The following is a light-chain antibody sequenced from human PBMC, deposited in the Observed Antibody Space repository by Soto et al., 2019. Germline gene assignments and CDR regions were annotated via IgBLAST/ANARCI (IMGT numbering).Light chain of an antibody. V-gene: IGLV3-1*01. CDR2: EDR. CDR1: KLGDKF. CDR3: QAWDSSSVV. J-gene: IGLJ2*01. Sequence: SYELTQSPSVSVSPGQTASITCSGDKLGDKFAYWYQQKPGQSPVVVIYEDRKRPSGIPERFSGSNSGNTATLTISGTQAMDEADYSCQAWDSSSVVFGGGTKLTVL.